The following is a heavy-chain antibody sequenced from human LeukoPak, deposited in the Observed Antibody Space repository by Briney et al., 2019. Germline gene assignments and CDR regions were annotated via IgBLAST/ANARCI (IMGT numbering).Heavy chain of an antibody. V-gene: IGHV1-2*02. J-gene: IGHJ5*02. D-gene: IGHD3-22*01. CDR3: ARAVTNYYDSSGPLTYHWFDP. Sequence: ATVKVSSKASGYTFTGHYMHWVRQAPGQGLEWMGWINTKTVGTNYAQKFQGKVTMTSDTSISTAYMELSRLRSDDTAVYYCARAVTNYYDSSGPLTYHWFDPWGQGTLVTVSS. CDR2: INTKTVGT. CDR1: GYTFTGHY.